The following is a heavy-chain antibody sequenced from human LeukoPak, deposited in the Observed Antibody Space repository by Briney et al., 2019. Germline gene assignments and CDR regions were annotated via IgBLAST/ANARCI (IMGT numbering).Heavy chain of an antibody. D-gene: IGHD3-9*01. CDR3: ARSPRYFDWLLHPYYYYMDV. Sequence: GGSLRLSCAASGFTFSDYYMSWIRQAPGKGLEWVSYISSSGSTIYYADSVEGRFTISRDNAKNSLYLQMNSLRAEDTAVYYCARSPRYFDWLLHPYYYYMDVWGKGTTVTVSS. CDR1: GFTFSDYY. V-gene: IGHV3-11*01. CDR2: ISSSGSTI. J-gene: IGHJ6*03.